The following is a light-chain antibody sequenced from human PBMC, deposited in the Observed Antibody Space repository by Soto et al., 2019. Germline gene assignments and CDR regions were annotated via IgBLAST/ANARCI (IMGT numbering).Light chain of an antibody. CDR1: QTISNF. V-gene: IGKV1-39*01. CDR2: SAS. CDR3: QQSYRNPRT. Sequence: DIQMTQSPSFLSASAGDRVTIFCRASQTISNFLHWYQQKPGKAPKLLIYSASNLESGVPSRFGGSGSGTDFTLTSSSLEPEDFATYYCQQSYRNPRTFGLGTKVDIK. J-gene: IGKJ1*01.